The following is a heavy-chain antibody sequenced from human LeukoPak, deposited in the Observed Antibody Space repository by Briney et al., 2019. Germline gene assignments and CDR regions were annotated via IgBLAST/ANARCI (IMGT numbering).Heavy chain of an antibody. D-gene: IGHD1-26*01. CDR1: GGSISSYY. V-gene: IGHV4-4*07. Sequence: KPSETLSLTYTVSGGSISSYYWSWIRQPAGKGLEWIGRIYTSGSTNYNPSLKSRVTMSVDTSKNQFSLKLSSVTAADTAVYYCARIVGATSRGAFDIWGQGTMVTVSS. J-gene: IGHJ3*02. CDR3: ARIVGATSRGAFDI. CDR2: IYTSGST.